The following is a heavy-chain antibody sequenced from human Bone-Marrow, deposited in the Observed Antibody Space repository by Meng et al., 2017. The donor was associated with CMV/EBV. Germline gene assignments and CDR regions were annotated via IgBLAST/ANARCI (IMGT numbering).Heavy chain of an antibody. CDR1: GGTFSSYT. CDR2: IIPILGIA. D-gene: IGHD2-2*01. J-gene: IGHJ6*02. CDR3: ARGPSIVVVPATWSYGMDV. Sequence: SVKVSCKASGGTFSSYTISWVRQAPGQGLEWMGRIIPILGIANYAQKFQGRVTITRNTSISTAYMELSSLRSEDTAVYYCARGPSIVVVPATWSYGMDVWGQGTTVTVSS. V-gene: IGHV1-69*02.